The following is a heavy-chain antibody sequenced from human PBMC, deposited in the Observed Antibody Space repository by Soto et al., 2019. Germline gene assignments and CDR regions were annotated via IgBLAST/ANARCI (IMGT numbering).Heavy chain of an antibody. Sequence: SETLSLTCAVYGGSFSGYYWSWIRQPPGKGLEWIGEINHSGSTNYNPSLKSRFTISVDTSKNQFSLKLSSVTAADTAVYYCARGASLYSSSWPFDYWGQGTLVTVSS. CDR2: INHSGST. V-gene: IGHV4-34*01. CDR1: GGSFSGYY. D-gene: IGHD6-13*01. J-gene: IGHJ4*02. CDR3: ARGASLYSSSWPFDY.